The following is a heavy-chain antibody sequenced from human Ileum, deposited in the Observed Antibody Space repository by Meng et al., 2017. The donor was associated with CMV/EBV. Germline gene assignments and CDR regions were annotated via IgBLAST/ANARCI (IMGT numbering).Heavy chain of an antibody. J-gene: IGHJ4*02. Sequence: GGSLRLSCAASGFTFSSYGMHWVRQAPGKGLEWVSSISSSSTHIYYADSVRGRFTISRDNAKNSLYLQMNSLRAEDTAVYYCARGYCSTTTCMGGYWGQGTLVTVSS. CDR3: ARGYCSTTTCMGGY. CDR2: ISSSSTHI. D-gene: IGHD2-2*01. V-gene: IGHV3-21*01. CDR1: GFTFSSYG.